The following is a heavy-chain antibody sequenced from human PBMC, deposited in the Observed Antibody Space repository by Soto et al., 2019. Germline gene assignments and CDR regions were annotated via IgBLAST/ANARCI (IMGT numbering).Heavy chain of an antibody. D-gene: IGHD1-26*01. V-gene: IGHV4-59*01. J-gene: IGHJ4*02. CDR2: IYYSGST. CDR3: ARDNGGSYDY. CDR1: GGSISSYY. Sequence: SETLSLTCTVSGGSISSYYWSWIRQPPGKGLEWIGYIYYSGSTNYNPSLKSRVTISVDTSKNQFSLKLSSVTAADTAVYYCARDNGGSYDYWGQGTLVTVSS.